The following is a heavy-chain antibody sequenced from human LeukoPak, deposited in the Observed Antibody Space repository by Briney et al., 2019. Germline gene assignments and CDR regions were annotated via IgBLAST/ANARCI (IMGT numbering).Heavy chain of an antibody. V-gene: IGHV1-69*05. CDR1: GGTFNNSA. D-gene: IGHD6-13*01. Sequence: SVKVSCKTSGGTFNNSAISWVRQAPGQGLEWLGGTMPLFGTANYAQKFQGRVTITTDESTSTAYMELSSLRSEDTAVYYCARDSGYSSSWYPKMAYYFDYWGQGTLVTVSS. J-gene: IGHJ4*02. CDR3: ARDSGYSSSWYPKMAYYFDY. CDR2: TMPLFGTA.